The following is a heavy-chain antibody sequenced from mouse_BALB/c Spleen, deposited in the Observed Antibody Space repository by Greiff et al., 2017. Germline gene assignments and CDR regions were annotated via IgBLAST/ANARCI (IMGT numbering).Heavy chain of an antibody. CDR2: INSNGGST. Sequence: EVKVVESGGGLVQPGGSLKLSCAASGFTFSSYGMSWVRQTPDKRLELVATINSNGGSTYYPDSVKGRFTISRDNAKNTLYLQMSSLKSEDTAMYYCARDGSSSNWYFDVWGAGTTVTVSS. D-gene: IGHD1-1*01. V-gene: IGHV5-6-3*01. CDR1: GFTFSSYG. J-gene: IGHJ1*01. CDR3: ARDGSSSNWYFDV.